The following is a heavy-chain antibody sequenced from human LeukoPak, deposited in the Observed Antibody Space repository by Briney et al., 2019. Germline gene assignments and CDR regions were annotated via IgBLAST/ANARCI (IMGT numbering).Heavy chain of an antibody. Sequence: ASVKVSCEASRYTFTDYYIHWVRQAPGQGLEWMGWINPNSGGTNYAQKFQGRVTMTRDTSISTAYMELSSLRSDDTAVYYCARGYYDSSGYDTFQHWGQGTLVTVSS. V-gene: IGHV1-2*02. CDR1: RYTFTDYY. CDR3: ARGYYDSSGYDTFQH. J-gene: IGHJ1*01. D-gene: IGHD3-22*01. CDR2: INPNSGGT.